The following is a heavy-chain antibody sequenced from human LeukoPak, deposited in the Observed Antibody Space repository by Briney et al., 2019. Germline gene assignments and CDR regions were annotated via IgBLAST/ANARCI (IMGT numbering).Heavy chain of an antibody. D-gene: IGHD6-19*01. J-gene: IGHJ5*02. CDR2: IYYSGST. CDR3: ARAGVAVAGGGWFDP. V-gene: IGHV4-59*01. Sequence: SETLSLTCTVSGGSISSYYWSWIRQPPGKGLDLNGYIYYSGSTNYNPSLKSRVTISVDTSKNQFSLKLSSVTAADKAVYYCARAGVAVAGGGWFDPWGQGTLVTVSS. CDR1: GGSISSYY.